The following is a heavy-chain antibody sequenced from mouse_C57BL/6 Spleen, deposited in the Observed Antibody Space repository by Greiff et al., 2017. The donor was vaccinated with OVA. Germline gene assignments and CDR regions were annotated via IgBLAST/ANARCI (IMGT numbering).Heavy chain of an antibody. Sequence: VQLQQSGAELAKPGASVKLSCKASGYTFTSYWMHWVKQRPGQGLEWIGYINPSSGYTKYNQKFKDKATLTADKSSSTAYMQLSSLTYEDSAVYYCAKIYYDYHYAMDYWGQGTSVTVSS. V-gene: IGHV1-7*01. D-gene: IGHD2-4*01. CDR2: INPSSGYT. CDR3: AKIYYDYHYAMDY. J-gene: IGHJ4*01. CDR1: GYTFTSYW.